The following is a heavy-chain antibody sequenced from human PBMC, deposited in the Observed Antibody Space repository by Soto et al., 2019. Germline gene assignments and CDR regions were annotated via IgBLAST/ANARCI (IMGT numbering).Heavy chain of an antibody. V-gene: IGHV1-69*02. D-gene: IGHD6-19*01. CDR2: IIPILSIA. J-gene: IGHJ6*02. CDR3: AIAVAGTHGMDV. Sequence: QVQLVQSGAEVKKPGSSVKVSCKASGGTFSSYTISWVRQAPGQGLEWMGRIIPILSIANYAQKLQGRFTITADKSTSTAYMELSSLRSEDTAVYYCAIAVAGTHGMDVWGQGTTVTVSS. CDR1: GGTFSSYT.